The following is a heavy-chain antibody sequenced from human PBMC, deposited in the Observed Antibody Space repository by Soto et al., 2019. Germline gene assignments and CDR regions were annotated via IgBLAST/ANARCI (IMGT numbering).Heavy chain of an antibody. D-gene: IGHD6-19*01. CDR3: ARDFSGIAVAGTKFGYYYYGMDV. CDR2: IWYDGGNK. V-gene: IGHV3-33*01. Sequence: PGGSLRLSCAASGFTFSSYGMHWVRQAPGKGLEWVAVIWYDGGNKYYADSVKGRFTISRDNSKNTLYLQMNSLRAEDTAVYYCARDFSGIAVAGTKFGYYYYGMDVWGQGTTVTVSS. J-gene: IGHJ6*02. CDR1: GFTFSSYG.